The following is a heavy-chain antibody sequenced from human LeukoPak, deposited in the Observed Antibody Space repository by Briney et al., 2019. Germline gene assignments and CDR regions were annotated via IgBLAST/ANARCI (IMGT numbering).Heavy chain of an antibody. J-gene: IGHJ4*02. CDR3: ARSRWLVPDY. CDR2: ISSSSSYI. Sequence: GGSLRLSCAASGFTFSSYCMNWVRQAPGKGLEWVSSISSSSSYIYYADSVKGRFTISRDNAKNSLYLQMNSLRAEDTAVYYCARSRWLVPDYWGQGTLVTVSS. V-gene: IGHV3-21*01. CDR1: GFTFSSYC. D-gene: IGHD6-19*01.